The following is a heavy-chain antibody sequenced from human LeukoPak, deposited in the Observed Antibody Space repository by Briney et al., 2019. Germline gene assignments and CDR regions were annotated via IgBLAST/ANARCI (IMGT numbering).Heavy chain of an antibody. J-gene: IGHJ3*02. D-gene: IGHD3-3*01. CDR3: ASTLYDFWSGYAFDI. V-gene: IGHV3-21*01. CDR1: GFTFSSYS. CDR2: ISSSSSYI. Sequence: GGSLRLSCAASGFTFSSYSMNWVRQAPGEGLGWVSSISSSSSYIYYADSVKGRFTISRDNAKNSLYLQMNSLRAEDTAVYYCASTLYDFWSGYAFDIWGQGTMVTVSS.